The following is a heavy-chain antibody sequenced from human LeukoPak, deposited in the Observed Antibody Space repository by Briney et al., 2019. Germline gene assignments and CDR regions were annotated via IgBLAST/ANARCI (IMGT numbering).Heavy chain of an antibody. Sequence: GGSLRLSCAASGFTVSSNYMSWVRQAPGKGLEWVSVIYSGGSTYYADSVKGRFTISRDNSKSTLYLQMNSLIVEDTAVYYCGTLAADFGVFDYWGQGTLVTVSS. V-gene: IGHV3-53*05. CDR3: GTLAADFGVFDY. CDR1: GFTVSSNY. J-gene: IGHJ4*02. CDR2: IYSGGST. D-gene: IGHD6-13*01.